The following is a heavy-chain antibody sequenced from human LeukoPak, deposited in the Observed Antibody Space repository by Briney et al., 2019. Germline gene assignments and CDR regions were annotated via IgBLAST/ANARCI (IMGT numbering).Heavy chain of an antibody. CDR2: IKEDGSEI. CDR1: GFTFSSSW. D-gene: IGHD4-17*01. V-gene: IGHV3-7*03. J-gene: IGHJ4*02. CDR3: AREMGTVTTPDY. Sequence: GGSLRLSCAASGFTFSSSWMSWVRQPRGKGLEWVANIKEDGSEIYYVGSVKGRFTISRDNAKNSLYLQMNSLRAEDTAVYYCAREMGTVTTPDYWGQGTLVTVSS.